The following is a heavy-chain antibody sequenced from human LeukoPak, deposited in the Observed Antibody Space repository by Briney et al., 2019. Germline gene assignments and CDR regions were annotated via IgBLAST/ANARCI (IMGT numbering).Heavy chain of an antibody. Sequence: SVKVSCKASGGTFSSYAISWVRQAPGQGLEWMGRIIPIFGTANYAQKFQGRVTITTDESTSTAYMELSSLRSEDTAVSYCAXXAFGRYSYGYDYWGQGTLVTVXS. CDR3: AXXAFGRYSYGYDY. J-gene: IGHJ4*02. V-gene: IGHV1-69*05. CDR2: IIPIFGTA. D-gene: IGHD5-18*01. CDR1: GGTFSSYA.